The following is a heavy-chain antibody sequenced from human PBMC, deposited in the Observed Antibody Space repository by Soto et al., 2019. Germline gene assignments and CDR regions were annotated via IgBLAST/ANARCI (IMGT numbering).Heavy chain of an antibody. D-gene: IGHD1-26*01. CDR2: IKQDGSAK. Sequence: VQLVESVGGLVQPGGSLRLSCVASGFTFTSYWMTWVRQSPGKGLEWVANIKQDGSAKFYVDSVKGRFTISRDNTKNSLYLQMNSLRDEDTAIYYCTIGAGWESDYWGQGTLVTVSS. V-gene: IGHV3-7*05. CDR3: TIGAGWESDY. CDR1: GFTFTSYW. J-gene: IGHJ4*02.